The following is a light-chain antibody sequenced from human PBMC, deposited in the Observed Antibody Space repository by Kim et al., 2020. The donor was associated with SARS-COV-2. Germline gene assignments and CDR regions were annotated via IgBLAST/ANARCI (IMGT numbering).Light chain of an antibody. CDR2: DVS. CDR3: SSYTSSSTYV. CDR1: SSDIGGYNY. J-gene: IGLJ1*01. Sequence: GQSFIISCTGSSSDIGGYNYVSWYQQHPRKAPKLMIYDVSNRPSGVSNRCSGSKSGNTASLTISGLQAEDEADYFCSSYTSSSTYVFGTGTKVTVL. V-gene: IGLV2-14*03.